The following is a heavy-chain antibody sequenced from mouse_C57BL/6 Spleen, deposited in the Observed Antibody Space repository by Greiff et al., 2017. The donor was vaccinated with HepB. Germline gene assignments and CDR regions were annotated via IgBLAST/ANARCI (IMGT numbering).Heavy chain of an antibody. CDR1: GYSFTGYY. CDR2: INPSTGGT. V-gene: IGHV1-42*01. D-gene: IGHD4-1*01. J-gene: IGHJ3*01. Sequence: EVQLVESGPELVKPGASVKISCKASGYSFTGYYMNWVKQSPEKSLEWIGEINPSTGGTTYNQKFKAKATLTVDKSSSTAYMQLKSLTSEDSAVYYCARDRWDGFAYWGQGTLVTVSA. CDR3: ARDRWDGFAY.